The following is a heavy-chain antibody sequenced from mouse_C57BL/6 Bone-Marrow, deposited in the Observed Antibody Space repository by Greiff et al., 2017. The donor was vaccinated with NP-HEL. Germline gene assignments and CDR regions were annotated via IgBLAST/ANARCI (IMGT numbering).Heavy chain of an antibody. CDR1: GYAFTNYL. Sequence: QVQLQQSGAELVRPGTSVKVSCKASGYAFTNYLIEWVKQRPGQGLEWIGVINPGSGGTNYNEKFKGKATLTADKSSSTAYMQLSSLTSEDSAVYFCARSALYYYGSWWGQGTTLTVSS. CDR3: ARSALYYYGSW. J-gene: IGHJ2*01. D-gene: IGHD1-1*01. CDR2: INPGSGGT. V-gene: IGHV1-54*01.